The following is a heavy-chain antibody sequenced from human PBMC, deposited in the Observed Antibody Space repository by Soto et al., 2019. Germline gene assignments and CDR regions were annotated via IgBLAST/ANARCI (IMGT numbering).Heavy chain of an antibody. D-gene: IGHD3-22*01. J-gene: IGHJ3*02. CDR2: IYHSGST. Sequence: SETLSLTCAASGYSISSGYYWGWIRQPPGKGLEWIGSIYHSGSTYYNPSLKSRVTISVDTSKNQFSLKLSSVTAADTAVYYCARDYYDSSGYENGDAFDIWGQGTMVTVSS. V-gene: IGHV4-38-2*02. CDR1: GYSISSGYY. CDR3: ARDYYDSSGYENGDAFDI.